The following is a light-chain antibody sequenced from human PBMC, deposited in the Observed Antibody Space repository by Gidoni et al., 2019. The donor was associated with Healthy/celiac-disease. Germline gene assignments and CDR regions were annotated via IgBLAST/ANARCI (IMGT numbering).Light chain of an antibody. V-gene: IGKV3-20*01. Sequence: VLTQSPGTLSLSPGERATLSCRASQSVSSSYLAWYQQKPGQAPRLLIYGASSRATGIPDRFSGSGSGTDFTLTISRLEHDDFAVYYCQQYGSSPPLTFGGGTKVEIK. J-gene: IGKJ4*01. CDR3: QQYGSSPPLT. CDR2: GAS. CDR1: QSVSSSY.